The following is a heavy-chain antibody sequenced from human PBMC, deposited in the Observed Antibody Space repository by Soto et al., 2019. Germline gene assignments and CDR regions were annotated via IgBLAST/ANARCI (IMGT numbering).Heavy chain of an antibody. CDR3: ASSLRYSSGCDTDY. V-gene: IGHV4-59*01. Sequence: SETLSLTCTVSGGSISSYYWSWIRQPPGKGLEWIGYIYYSGSTNYNPSLKSRVTISVDTSKNQFSLKLSSVTAADTAVYYCASSLRYSSGCDTDYWGQGTLVTVSS. J-gene: IGHJ4*02. CDR1: GGSISSYY. D-gene: IGHD6-19*01. CDR2: IYYSGST.